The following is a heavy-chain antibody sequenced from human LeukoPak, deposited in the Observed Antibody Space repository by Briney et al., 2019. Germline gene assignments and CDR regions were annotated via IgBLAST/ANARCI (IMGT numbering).Heavy chain of an antibody. CDR1: GFTFSSYS. J-gene: IGHJ4*02. D-gene: IGHD5-24*01. CDR3: ARDWMATLT. CDR2: ISSSSSNI. V-gene: IGHV3-21*01. Sequence: GRSVRLSCAASGFTFSSYSMNWARQAPGKGLEWVSSISSSSSNIYYADSVKGRFTISRDNTKNSLYLQMNSLRAEDTAVYYCARDWMATLTWGQGTLVTVSS.